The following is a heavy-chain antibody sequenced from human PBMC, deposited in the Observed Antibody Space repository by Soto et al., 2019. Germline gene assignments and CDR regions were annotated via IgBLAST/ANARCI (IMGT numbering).Heavy chain of an antibody. CDR2: ISPDGSNR. D-gene: IGHD2-21*01. CDR1: GFTFSTYW. Sequence: EVQLMESGGGLVQPGGSLRLSCAASGFTFSTYWMNWVRQTPGKGLMWVSRISPDGSNRGYADSVEGRFTVSRDNAKNTLYLQMHSLRAEDTAMYYCANWGHIVPVSPTDFDHWGEGTLVTVSS. J-gene: IGHJ4*02. CDR3: ANWGHIVPVSPTDFDH. V-gene: IGHV3-74*01.